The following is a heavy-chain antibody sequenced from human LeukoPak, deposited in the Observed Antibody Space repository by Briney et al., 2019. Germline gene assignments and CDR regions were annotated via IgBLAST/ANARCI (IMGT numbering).Heavy chain of an antibody. CDR2: INPNSGGT. J-gene: IGHJ4*02. D-gene: IGHD3-10*01. V-gene: IGHV1-2*02. CDR3: ARDIQWYFGSGSPYYFDY. Sequence: ASVKVSCKASGYTFTGYYMHWVRQAPGQGLEWMGWINPNSGGTNYAQKFQGRVTMTRDTSISTAYMDLSRLRSDDTAVYYCARDIQWYFGSGSPYYFDYWGQGTLVTVSS. CDR1: GYTFTGYY.